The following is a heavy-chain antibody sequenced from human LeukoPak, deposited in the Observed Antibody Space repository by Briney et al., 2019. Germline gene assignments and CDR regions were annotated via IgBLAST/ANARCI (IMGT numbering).Heavy chain of an antibody. J-gene: IGHJ6*02. D-gene: IGHD3-9*01. CDR1: GGSISSSSYY. CDR2: IYYSGST. V-gene: IGHV4-39*07. Sequence: SETLSLTCTVSGGSISSSSYYWGWIRQSPGKGLEWIGSIYYSGSTNYNPSLKSRVTISVDTSKNQFSLKLSSVTAADTAVYYCARVPYYDILTGYPYYGMDVWGQGTTVTVSS. CDR3: ARVPYYDILTGYPYYGMDV.